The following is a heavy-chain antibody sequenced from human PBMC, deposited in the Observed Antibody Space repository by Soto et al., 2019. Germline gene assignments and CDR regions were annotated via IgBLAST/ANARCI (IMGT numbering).Heavy chain of an antibody. Sequence: QVQLVQSGAEVKKPGASVKVSCKASGYTFSSYGISWVRQAPGQGLEWMGWISAYNGNTNYAEKLKGKVTMTTDTYTSTAYMEVRSLRSDDTAVYYCARSIAAAVDLDYWGQGTLVTVSS. CDR3: ARSIAAAVDLDY. J-gene: IGHJ4*02. D-gene: IGHD6-6*01. CDR1: GYTFSSYG. V-gene: IGHV1-18*01. CDR2: ISAYNGNT.